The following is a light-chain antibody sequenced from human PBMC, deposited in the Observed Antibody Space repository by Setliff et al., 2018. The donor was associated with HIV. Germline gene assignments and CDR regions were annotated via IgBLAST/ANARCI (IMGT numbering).Light chain of an antibody. Sequence: QSSLTQPPSVSGAPGQRVTISCTGSKSNIGAGYDVHWYQQLPGTAPKLLIYGNSNRPSGVPDRFSGSKSGTSASLAITGLQAEDEADYYCQSYDSSLRGSVFGSGTKVTVL. CDR1: KSNIGAGYD. V-gene: IGLV1-40*01. CDR2: GNS. J-gene: IGLJ1*01. CDR3: QSYDSSLRGSV.